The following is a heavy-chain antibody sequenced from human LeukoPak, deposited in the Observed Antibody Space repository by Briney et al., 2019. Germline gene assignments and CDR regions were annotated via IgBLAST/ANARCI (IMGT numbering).Heavy chain of an antibody. CDR2: ISGSGGST. Sequence: PGGSLRLSCAASGFTFSSYAMSWVRQAPGKGLEWVSAISGSGGSTYYADSVKGRFTISRDNSKNTLYLQMNSLSAEDTAVYYFAPPPVHYDYVWGSYRLSHFDYWGQGTLVTVSS. D-gene: IGHD3-16*02. CDR1: GFTFSSYA. J-gene: IGHJ4*02. CDR3: APPPVHYDYVWGSYRLSHFDY. V-gene: IGHV3-23*01.